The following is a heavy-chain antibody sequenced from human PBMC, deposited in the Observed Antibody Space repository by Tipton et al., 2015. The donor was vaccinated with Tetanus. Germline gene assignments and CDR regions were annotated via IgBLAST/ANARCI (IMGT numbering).Heavy chain of an antibody. CDR2: IYPSDGST. V-gene: IGHV1-46*04. Sequence: QSGAEVKKPGASVKLSCKTSGYTFTQYYLHWVRQAPGQGLEWMGMIYPSDGSTSYAEKLQGRVTMTRDTPTSIVYMEMSSLRSEDTAVYYCARDREAFDYWGQGTKVTVSS. D-gene: IGHD1-26*01. CDR1: GYTFTQYY. J-gene: IGHJ3*01. CDR3: ARDREAFDY.